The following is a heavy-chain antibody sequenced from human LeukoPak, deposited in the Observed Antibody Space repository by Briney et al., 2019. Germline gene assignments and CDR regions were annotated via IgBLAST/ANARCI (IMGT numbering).Heavy chain of an antibody. CDR1: GFTLSTYW. CDR2: INPDGSGK. CDR3: ASWGAGGNS. V-gene: IGHV3-7*01. J-gene: IGHJ4*02. D-gene: IGHD3-16*01. Sequence: GGSLRLSCEASGFTLSTYWMNWVRQVPGKGLDWVANINPDGSGKRYVDSVKGRFTIARDNADNSLSLQMNSLRAEDAAVYYCASWGAGGNSWGQGTLVTVSS.